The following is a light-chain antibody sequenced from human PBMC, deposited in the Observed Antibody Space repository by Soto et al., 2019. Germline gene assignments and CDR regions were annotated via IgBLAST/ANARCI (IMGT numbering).Light chain of an antibody. CDR2: SYD. CDR1: SSNLGDNT. J-gene: IGLJ1*01. Sequence: VLNQPPSASGTHGQRVTISCSTSSSNLGDNTVNWYQHVPGTAPKLLIYSYDQRPSGVPDRFSGSKSGTSASLAISGLQSEDEADYYCAAWDASLDGYVFGTGTKVTGL. V-gene: IGLV1-44*01. CDR3: AAWDASLDGYV.